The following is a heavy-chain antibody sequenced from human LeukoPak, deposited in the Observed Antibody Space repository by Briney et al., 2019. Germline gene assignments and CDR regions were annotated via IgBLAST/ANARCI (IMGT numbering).Heavy chain of an antibody. Sequence: PGGSLRLSCAVFGLTLSNVWMNWVRQAPGKGLEWVGRIKSKTAGGTTDFAAPVKGRFTISRDDSKNTLYLQMNSLTSEDTAVYYCTQGSGQYHDYWGQGTLVTVSS. J-gene: IGHJ4*02. D-gene: IGHD2-15*01. V-gene: IGHV3-15*07. CDR1: GLTLSNVW. CDR2: IKSKTAGGTT. CDR3: TQGSGQYHDY.